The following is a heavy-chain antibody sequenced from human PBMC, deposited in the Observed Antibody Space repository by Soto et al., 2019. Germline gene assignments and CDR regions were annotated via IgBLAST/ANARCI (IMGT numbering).Heavy chain of an antibody. Sequence: QLQLQESGPGLVKPSETLSLTCTVSGGSISSSSYTWGCIRHPPGKGLEWIESIYSSESTYYNPSLKSRVTISVDTSKNQFSLKLSSVTAADTAVYYCASRGSSWPKLNWFDPWVQGTLVTVSS. D-gene: IGHD6-13*01. V-gene: IGHV4-39*01. CDR3: ASRGSSWPKLNWFDP. J-gene: IGHJ5*02. CDR1: GGSISSSSYT. CDR2: IYSSEST.